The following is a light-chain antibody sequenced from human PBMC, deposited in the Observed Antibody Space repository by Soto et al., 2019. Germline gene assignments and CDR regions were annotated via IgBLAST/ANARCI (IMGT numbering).Light chain of an antibody. CDR1: ERIYSAY. Sequence: ALTQSPATLSLSRGERATLSCRASERIYSAYLGWYQQKPGQAPRLLIYGTSSRATGIPDRFSGSGFGTDFTLTISRLEPEDFAVYYCQQYGNSPITFGQGTRLEIK. J-gene: IGKJ5*01. V-gene: IGKV3-20*01. CDR3: QQYGNSPIT. CDR2: GTS.